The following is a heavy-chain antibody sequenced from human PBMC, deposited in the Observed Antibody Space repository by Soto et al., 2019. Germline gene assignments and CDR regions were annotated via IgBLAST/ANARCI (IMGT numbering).Heavy chain of an antibody. V-gene: IGHV1-2*02. J-gene: IGHJ5*02. CDR3: ASQLGDGSSWHLGSWFDP. CDR2: INPNSGGT. CDR1: GYTFTGYY. D-gene: IGHD6-13*01. Sequence: QVQLVQSGAEVKKPGATVKVSCKASGYTFTGYYMHWVRQAPGQGLEWMGWINPNSGGTNYAQKFQGRVTMTRDTSISTAYMELSRLRSDDTAVYYCASQLGDGSSWHLGSWFDPWGQGTLVTVSS.